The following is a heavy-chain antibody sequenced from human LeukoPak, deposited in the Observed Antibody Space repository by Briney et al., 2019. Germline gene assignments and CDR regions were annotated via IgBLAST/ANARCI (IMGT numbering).Heavy chain of an antibody. CDR2: IWYDGSNK. V-gene: IGHV3-33*06. J-gene: IGHJ4*02. CDR3: AKDSIAARPWDYYFDY. CDR1: GFAFSSYG. Sequence: GGSLRLSCAASGFAFSSYGMHWVRQAPGKGLEWVAVIWYDGSNKYYADSVKGRFTISRDNSKNTLYLQMNSLRAEDTAVYYCAKDSIAARPWDYYFDYWGQGTLVTVSS. D-gene: IGHD6-6*01.